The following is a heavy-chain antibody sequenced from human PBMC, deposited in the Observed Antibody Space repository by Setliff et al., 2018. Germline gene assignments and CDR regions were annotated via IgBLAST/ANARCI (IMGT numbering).Heavy chain of an antibody. Sequence: SETLSLTCAVYGGSFSGYFWSWIRQAPGRGLEWIGEINDRGSTHYNPSLKSRVTISIDTSKNQFSLKLTSVTAADTAVYYCATTTLGRYCSGGYYYDDPYYFYMDVWGKGTTVTVSS. J-gene: IGHJ6*03. CDR1: GGSFSGYF. CDR2: INDRGST. V-gene: IGHV4-34*01. CDR3: ATTTLGRYCSGGYYYDDPYYFYMDV. D-gene: IGHD3-22*01.